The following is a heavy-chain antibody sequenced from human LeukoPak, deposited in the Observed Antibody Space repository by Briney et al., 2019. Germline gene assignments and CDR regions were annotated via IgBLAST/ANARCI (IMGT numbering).Heavy chain of an antibody. CDR1: GGAFRGYY. Sequence: PSETLSLTCAVYGGAFRGYYWSRIRHPPGKGLEWSWEIKHRVSTNYNPSLKSRVTISVDTSKNTFSLKLSSVTAADTPLYYCAGRRTGYSGSWPFDYWGEGTLVSVSS. D-gene: IGHD6-13*01. CDR3: AGRRTGYSGSWPFDY. CDR2: IKHRVST. V-gene: IGHV4-34*01. J-gene: IGHJ4*02.